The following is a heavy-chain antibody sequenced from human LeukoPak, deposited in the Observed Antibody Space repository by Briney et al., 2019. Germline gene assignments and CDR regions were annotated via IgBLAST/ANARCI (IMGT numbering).Heavy chain of an antibody. CDR3: AKELAAPGKPLDY. Sequence: GGSLRLSCAASGFTFSNYPMSWVRQPPGKGLEWVSTITGSGGSTYYADSVKGRFTISRDNSKNTLYLQMNSLRAEDTAVYFCAKELAAPGKPLDYWGQGTLVTVSS. D-gene: IGHD6-13*01. CDR1: GFTFSNYP. J-gene: IGHJ4*02. V-gene: IGHV3-23*01. CDR2: ITGSGGST.